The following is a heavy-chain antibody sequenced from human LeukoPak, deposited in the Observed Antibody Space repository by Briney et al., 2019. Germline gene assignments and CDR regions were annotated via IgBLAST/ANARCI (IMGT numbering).Heavy chain of an antibody. CDR1: GFTFGDYG. Sequence: GGSLRLSCTASGFTFGDYGMSWFRRAPGKGLEWVSRITSDGSSTIYADSVKGRFTISRDNAKSTVYLQMNSLRAEDTAVYFCARDRYYIFDYWGQGAPVTVSS. D-gene: IGHD3-10*01. CDR3: ARDRYYIFDY. CDR2: ITSDGSST. V-gene: IGHV3-74*01. J-gene: IGHJ4*02.